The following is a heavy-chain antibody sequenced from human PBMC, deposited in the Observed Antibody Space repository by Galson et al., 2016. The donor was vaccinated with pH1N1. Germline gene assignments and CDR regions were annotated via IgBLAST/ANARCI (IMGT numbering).Heavy chain of an antibody. CDR1: GLVFRAYS. CDR2: LSYDENQE. CDR3: ARGPKSSSGWTFYYFGMDV. J-gene: IGHJ6*02. D-gene: IGHD3-22*01. Sequence: SCAASGLVFRAYSMHWVRQAPGKGLEWVAVLSYDENQEYYADFVKGRFTVSRDTSQSTLYLQMNSLRPEDTAVYYCARGPKSSSGWTFYYFGMDVWGHGTTVIVS. V-gene: IGHV3-30-3*01.